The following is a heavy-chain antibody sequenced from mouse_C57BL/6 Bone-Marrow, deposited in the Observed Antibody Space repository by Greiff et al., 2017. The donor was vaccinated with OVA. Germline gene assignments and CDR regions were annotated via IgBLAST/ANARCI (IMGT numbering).Heavy chain of an antibody. CDR1: GFTFSSYA. J-gene: IGHJ2*01. CDR3: ARDKNYFDY. CDR2: ISDGGSYT. V-gene: IGHV5-4*01. Sequence: EVKLMESGGGLVKPGGSLKLSCAASGFTFSSYAMSWVRQTPEKRLEWVATISDGGSYTYYPDNVKGRFTISRDNAKNNLYLQMSHLKSEDTAMYYCARDKNYFDYWGQGTTLTVSS.